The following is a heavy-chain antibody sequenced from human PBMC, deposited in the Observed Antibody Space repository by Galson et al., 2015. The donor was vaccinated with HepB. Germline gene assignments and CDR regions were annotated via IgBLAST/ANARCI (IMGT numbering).Heavy chain of an antibody. CDR2: IRTKAYGGIS. CDR3: SRKIGAPEYDYYGLDV. CDR1: EFTFEDYV. V-gene: IGHV3-49*04. D-gene: IGHD2/OR15-2a*01. J-gene: IGHJ6*02. Sequence: SLRLSCAGSEFTFEDYVISWVRQAPGKGLEWLGFIRTKAYGGISEYVASVEGRVIISEVEYHSVADIKMNSLDTDDTAVYYCSRKIGAPEYDYYGLDVWGQGTTVTVSS.